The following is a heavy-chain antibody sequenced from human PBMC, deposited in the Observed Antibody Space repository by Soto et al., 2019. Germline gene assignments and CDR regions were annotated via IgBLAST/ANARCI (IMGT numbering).Heavy chain of an antibody. V-gene: IGHV3-30-3*01. D-gene: IGHD5-18*01. CDR3: ARVAAMVNNYYYYGMDV. CDR1: GFTFSSYA. Sequence: QVQLVESGGGVVRPGRSLRLSCAASGFTFSSYAMHWVRQAPGKGLEWVAVISYDGSNKYYADSVKGRFTISRDNSKNTLYLQMNSLRAEDTAVYYCARVAAMVNNYYYYGMDVWGQGTTVTVSS. J-gene: IGHJ6*02. CDR2: ISYDGSNK.